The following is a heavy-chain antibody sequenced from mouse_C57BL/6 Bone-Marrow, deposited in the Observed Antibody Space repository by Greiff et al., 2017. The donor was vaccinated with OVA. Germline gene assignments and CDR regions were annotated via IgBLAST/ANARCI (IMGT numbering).Heavy chain of an antibody. D-gene: IGHD1-1*01. CDR3: TRWGTTVVAPGDY. CDR1: GYTFTSYW. CDR2: IYPGNSDT. Sequence: EVKLVESGTVLARPGASVKMSCKTSGYTFTSYWMHWVKQRPGQGLEWIGAIYPGNSDTSYNQKFKGKAKLTAVTSASTAYMELSSLTTEDSAVYYCTRWGTTVVAPGDYWGQGTSVTVSS. V-gene: IGHV1-5*01. J-gene: IGHJ4*01.